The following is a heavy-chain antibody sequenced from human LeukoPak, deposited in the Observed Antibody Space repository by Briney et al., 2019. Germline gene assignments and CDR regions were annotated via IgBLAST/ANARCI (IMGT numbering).Heavy chain of an antibody. J-gene: IGHJ4*02. CDR3: AKGGQAYCGGDCFIFDY. V-gene: IGHV3-30*02. Sequence: PGGSLRLSCAASGFTFSSYGMHWVRQAPGKRLEWVAFIRYDGSNKYYADSVKGRFTISRDNSKNTLYLQMNSLRAEDTAVYYCAKGGQAYCGGDCFIFDYWGQGTLVTVSS. CDR2: IRYDGSNK. CDR1: GFTFSSYG. D-gene: IGHD2-21*01.